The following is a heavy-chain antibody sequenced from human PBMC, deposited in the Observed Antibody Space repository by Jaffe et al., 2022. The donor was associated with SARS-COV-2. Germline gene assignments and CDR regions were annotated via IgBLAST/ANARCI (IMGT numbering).Heavy chain of an antibody. CDR1: GGSVSSDNIY. J-gene: IGHJ5*01. CDR3: ARGGQGDWNDGLHLDS. Sequence: QVQLQESGPGLVRPSETLSLSCTVSGGSVSSDNIYWNWIRRPPGRGLEWIGYIFNRGATNYNPSLKSRVTMSVDTSKNQFSMNLNSVTGADTAVYYCARGGQGDWNDGLHLDSWGQGALVTVSP. D-gene: IGHD1-1*01. V-gene: IGHV4-61*01. CDR2: IFNRGAT.